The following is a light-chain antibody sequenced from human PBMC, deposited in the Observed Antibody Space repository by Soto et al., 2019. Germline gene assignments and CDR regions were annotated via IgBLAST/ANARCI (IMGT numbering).Light chain of an antibody. CDR1: SSDVGGYNY. Sequence: QSALTQPPSASGSPGQSVTISCTGTSSDVGGYNYIAWYQHHPGKAPKLIIYEVNRRPSGVPDRFSGSKSGNTASLTISGLQAEDEADYYCSSYTNSGHVVFGGGTKVTVL. V-gene: IGLV2-8*01. CDR2: EVN. J-gene: IGLJ2*01. CDR3: SSYTNSGHVV.